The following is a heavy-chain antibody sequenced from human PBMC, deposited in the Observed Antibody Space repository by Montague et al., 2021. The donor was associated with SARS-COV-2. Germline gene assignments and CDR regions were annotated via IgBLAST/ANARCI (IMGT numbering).Heavy chain of an antibody. Sequence: SLRLSCAASGFTFDDYAMHWVRQAPGKALEWVSGISWSSNSIGXXXSXXXRFXISRDNAKNSLYLQMNSLRAEDMGLYYCAKGQKKKWLVLHSAPDWFDPWGQGTLVTVSS. CDR1: GFTFDDYA. CDR3: AKGQKKKWLVLHSAPDWFDP. CDR2: ISWSSNSI. J-gene: IGHJ5*02. D-gene: IGHD6-19*01. V-gene: IGHV3-9*03.